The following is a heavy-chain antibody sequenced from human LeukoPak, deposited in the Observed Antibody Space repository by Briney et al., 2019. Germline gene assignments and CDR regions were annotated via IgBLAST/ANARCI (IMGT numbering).Heavy chain of an antibody. V-gene: IGHV3-33*06. CDR2: IWYDGSNK. J-gene: IGHJ6*03. Sequence: GGSLRLSCAASGFTFSAYGMHWVRQAPGKGLEWVAVIWYDGSNKYYADSVRGRFTISRDSSKNTLYLEMNSLRAEDTAVYYCAKDGDSGTPYYYYYMDVWGKGTTVTVSS. CDR3: AKDGDSGTPYYYYYMDV. CDR1: GFTFSAYG. D-gene: IGHD2-21*02.